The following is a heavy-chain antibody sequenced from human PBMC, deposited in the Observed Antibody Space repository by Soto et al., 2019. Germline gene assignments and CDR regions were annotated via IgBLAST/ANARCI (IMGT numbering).Heavy chain of an antibody. CDR1: GFTFSSYA. D-gene: IGHD3-22*01. Sequence: GGSLRLSCAASGFTFSSYAMSWVRQAPGKGLEWVSAISGSGGSTYYADSVKGRFTISRDNSKNTLYLQMNSLRAEDTAVYYCAKDSRDYYASRPYYFDYWGPGTPVTVYS. CDR3: AKDSRDYYASRPYYFDY. V-gene: IGHV3-23*01. CDR2: ISGSGGST. J-gene: IGHJ4*02.